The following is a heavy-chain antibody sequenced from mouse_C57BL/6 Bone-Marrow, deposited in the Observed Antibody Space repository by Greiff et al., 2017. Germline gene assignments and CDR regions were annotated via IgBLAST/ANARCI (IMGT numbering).Heavy chain of an antibody. Sequence: VQLHQSGAELVKPGASVKMSCKASGYTFTSYWITWVKQSPGQGLEWIGDIYPGSGSTNYNEKFKSKATLTVDTSSSTAYMQLSSLTSEDSAVYYCARGIYDGYSGYWGQGTTLTVSS. V-gene: IGHV1-55*01. CDR2: IYPGSGST. CDR3: ARGIYDGYSGY. J-gene: IGHJ2*01. CDR1: GYTFTSYW. D-gene: IGHD2-3*01.